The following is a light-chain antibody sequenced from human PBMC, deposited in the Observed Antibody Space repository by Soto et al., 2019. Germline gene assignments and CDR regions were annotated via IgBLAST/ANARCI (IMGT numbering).Light chain of an antibody. CDR2: AAS. V-gene: IGKV1-6*01. CDR3: QQTYSTTWT. CDR1: QGIRND. J-gene: IGKJ1*01. Sequence: AIPITLSPSSLSASVGDRVTITCRASQGIRNDLGWYQQKPGKAPKLLIYAASSLQGGVPSRFSGSGSGTDFTLTISRLQPEDFATYYCQQTYSTTWTFGQGTNVDVK.